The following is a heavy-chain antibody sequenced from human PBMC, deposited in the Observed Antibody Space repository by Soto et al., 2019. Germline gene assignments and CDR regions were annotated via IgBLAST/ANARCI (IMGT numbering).Heavy chain of an antibody. CDR3: ARVPDY. D-gene: IGHD2-2*01. CDR1: GGTFSRYA. V-gene: IGHV1-69*06. Sequence: SVKVSCKASGGTFSRYAVSWVRQAPGEGLEWMGGILPMSGEAVYAQKFQDRVTITADKSTSTAYMDLSSLTSEDTAVYYCARVPDYWGQGILVTVSS. J-gene: IGHJ4*02. CDR2: ILPMSGEA.